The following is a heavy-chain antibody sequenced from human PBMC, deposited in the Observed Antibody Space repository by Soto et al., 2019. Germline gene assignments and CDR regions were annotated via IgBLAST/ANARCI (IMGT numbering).Heavy chain of an antibody. CDR1: GDSVSSNSVA. V-gene: IGHV6-1*01. Sequence: SQTLSLTCVISGDSVSSNSVAWNWIRQSPSRGLEWLGRTYYRSKWYNDYAVSVKSRITINPDTSKNQFSLQLNSVTPEDTAVYYCARGLIFDSSWVIDFDYWGQGTLVTVSS. D-gene: IGHD6-19*01. CDR3: ARGLIFDSSWVIDFDY. CDR2: TYYRSKWYN. J-gene: IGHJ4*02.